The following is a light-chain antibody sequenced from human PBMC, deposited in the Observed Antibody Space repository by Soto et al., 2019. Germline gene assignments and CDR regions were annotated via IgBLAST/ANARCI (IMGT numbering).Light chain of an antibody. CDR3: QSYDSSLSVNVV. Sequence: QLVLTQPPSVSGAPGQRVTITCTGRSSNIGAGYDVHWYQQLPGTAPKLLIYGNSNRPSGVPDRFSGSKSGTSASLAITGLQAEDEADYYCQSYDSSLSVNVVFGGGTQLTVL. CDR1: SSNIGAGYD. V-gene: IGLV1-40*01. CDR2: GNS. J-gene: IGLJ2*01.